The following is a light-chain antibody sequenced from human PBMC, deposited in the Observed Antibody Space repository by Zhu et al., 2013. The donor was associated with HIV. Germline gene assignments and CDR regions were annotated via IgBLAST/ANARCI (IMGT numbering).Light chain of an antibody. CDR3: EAWDDSLKRV. Sequence: QSVLTQPPSASGTPGQRVTISCSGNRSNIGTNTVNWYQQVPGAAPKLLIYSNTQRPSGVPDRFSGSKSGTSASLAISGLQSEDEADYYCEAWDDSLKRVFGGGTKLTVL. J-gene: IGLJ3*02. V-gene: IGLV1-44*01. CDR1: RSNIGTNT. CDR2: SNT.